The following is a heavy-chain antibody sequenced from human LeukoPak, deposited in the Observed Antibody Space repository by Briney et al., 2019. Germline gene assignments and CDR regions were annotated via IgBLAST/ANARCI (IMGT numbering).Heavy chain of an antibody. V-gene: IGHV1-18*01. Sequence: AASVKVSCKASGYTFTSYGSSWVRQAPGQGLEWMGWISAYNGNTNYAQKLQGRVTMTTDTSTSTAYMELRSLRSDDTAVYYCAREDILTGFFDYWGQGTLVTVSS. CDR1: GYTFTSYG. CDR2: ISAYNGNT. CDR3: AREDILTGFFDY. J-gene: IGHJ4*02. D-gene: IGHD3-9*01.